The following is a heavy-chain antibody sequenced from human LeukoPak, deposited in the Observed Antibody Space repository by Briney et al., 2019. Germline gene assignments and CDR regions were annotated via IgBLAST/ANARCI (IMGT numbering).Heavy chain of an antibody. V-gene: IGHV4-34*01. Sequence: SETLSLTCAVYGGSFSGYYWSWIRQPPGKGLEWIGEINHSGSTNYNPSLKSRVTISVDTSKNQFSLKLSSVTATDTAVYFCARPNLDLAFDIWGQGTMVTVAS. CDR3: ARPNLDLAFDI. CDR2: INHSGST. CDR1: GGSFSGYY. J-gene: IGHJ3*02.